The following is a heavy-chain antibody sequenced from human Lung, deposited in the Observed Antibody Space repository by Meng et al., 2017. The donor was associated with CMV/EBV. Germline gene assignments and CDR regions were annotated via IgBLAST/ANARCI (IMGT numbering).Heavy chain of an antibody. CDR1: GFTFSSYW. CDR3: ARDRCEDYDFWSGYSLTDYYGMDV. D-gene: IGHD3-3*01. CDR2: IKQDGSEK. J-gene: IGHJ6*02. Sequence: GGSXRLSCAASGFTFSSYWMSRVRQAPGKGLEWVANIKQDGSEKYYVDSVKGRFTISRDNAKNSLYLQMNRLRAEDTAVYYCARDRCEDYDFWSGYSLTDYYGMDVXGQGXTVTVSS. V-gene: IGHV3-7*01.